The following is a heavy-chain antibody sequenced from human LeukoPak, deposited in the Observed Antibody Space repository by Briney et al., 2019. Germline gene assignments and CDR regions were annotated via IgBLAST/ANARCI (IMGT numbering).Heavy chain of an antibody. CDR1: GGTFSSYA. CDR2: IIPIFGTA. D-gene: IGHD4-11*01. J-gene: IGHJ6*03. Sequence: GSSVQVSCKASGGTFSSYAISWVRQAPGQGLEWMGRIIPIFGTANYAQKFQGRVTIIADKSTSTAYMELSSLRSEDTAVYYCARVGRDSNYYYYYMDVWGKGTTVTVSS. CDR3: ARVGRDSNYYYYYMDV. V-gene: IGHV1-69*06.